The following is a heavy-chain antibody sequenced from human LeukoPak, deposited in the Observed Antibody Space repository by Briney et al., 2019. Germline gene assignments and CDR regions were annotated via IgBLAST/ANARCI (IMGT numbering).Heavy chain of an antibody. J-gene: IGHJ4*02. Sequence: GGSLRLSCAASGFTFSSYAMSWVRQAPGKGLKWVSAISGSGGSTYYADSVKGRFTISRDNSKNTLYLQMNSLRAEDTAVYYCAKDLRQLVQPSYFDYWGQGTLVTVSS. CDR1: GFTFSSYA. V-gene: IGHV3-23*01. CDR3: AKDLRQLVQPSYFDY. CDR2: ISGSGGST. D-gene: IGHD6-13*01.